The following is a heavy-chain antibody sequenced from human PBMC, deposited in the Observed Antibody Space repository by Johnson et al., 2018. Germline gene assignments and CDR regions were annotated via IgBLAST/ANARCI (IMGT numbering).Heavy chain of an antibody. CDR3: VWDNNDRLTGLYGDPLVL. D-gene: IGHD3-9*01. CDR2: VVYDGRHN. V-gene: IGHV3-30*03. J-gene: IGHJ3*01. CDR1: GFTLSSYA. Sequence: QVQLVESGGGVVQPGTSLTLSCAASGFTLSSYAMHLVRQATGEGLEWVALVVYDGRHNSYAVSVVGRFPSSRDNSKNTVYLQMVRLRRENTAVYYCVWDNNDRLTGLYGDPLVLWGQGTMVAVSS.